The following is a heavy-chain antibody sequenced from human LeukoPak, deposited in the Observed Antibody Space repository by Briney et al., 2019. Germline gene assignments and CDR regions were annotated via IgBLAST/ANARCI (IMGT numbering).Heavy chain of an antibody. CDR2: LYIGGNT. D-gene: IGHD5-18*01. Sequence: GGSLRLSCAASGLTVSSNYMDWVRQAPGKGLEWVSALYIGGNTYYADSVRGRFTISRDNSKNTLYLQMNSLRAEDTAIYYCTTAAGYNYGQYWGQGTLVTVSS. CDR3: TTAAGYNYGQY. CDR1: GLTVSSNY. V-gene: IGHV3-53*01. J-gene: IGHJ4*02.